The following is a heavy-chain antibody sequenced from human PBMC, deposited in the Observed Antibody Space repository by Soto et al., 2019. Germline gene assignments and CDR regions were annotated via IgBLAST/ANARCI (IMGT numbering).Heavy chain of an antibody. CDR3: ARSPAAYDFWSGYYRGSGYYYYYMDV. CDR1: GGSISSYY. J-gene: IGHJ6*03. CDR2: IYYSGST. D-gene: IGHD3-3*01. Sequence: PSETLSLTCTVSGGSISSYYWSWIRQPPGKGLEWIGYIYYSGSTNYNPSLKSRVTISVDTSKNQFSLKLSSVTAADTAVYYCARSPAAYDFWSGYYRGSGYYYYYMDVWGKGTTVTVSS. V-gene: IGHV4-59*01.